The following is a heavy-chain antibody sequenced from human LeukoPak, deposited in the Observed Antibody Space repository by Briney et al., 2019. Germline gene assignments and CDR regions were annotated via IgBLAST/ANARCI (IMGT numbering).Heavy chain of an antibody. V-gene: IGHV1-69*05. Sequence: SVKVSCKASGGTFRTYSVTWVRQAPGQGLEWMGGIIPIFGAPNYAQKFQGRVKVTTDDATGTAYMELSSLMSEDTANYYCARVDRYHFYLDVWGKGTPVTVSS. J-gene: IGHJ6*03. CDR3: ARVDRYHFYLDV. CDR1: GGTFRTYS. CDR2: IIPIFGAP.